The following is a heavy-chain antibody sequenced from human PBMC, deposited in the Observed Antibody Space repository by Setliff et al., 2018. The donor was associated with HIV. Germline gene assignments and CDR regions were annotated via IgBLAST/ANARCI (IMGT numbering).Heavy chain of an antibody. CDR2: ISGYNGNT. D-gene: IGHD6-19*01. CDR1: GYTFIRYG. V-gene: IGHV1-18*01. CDR3: ARVPYRSAWFSGGHDAFDV. Sequence: GASVKVSCKASGYTFIRYGISWARQAPVQGLEWMGGISGYNGNTKYVQKLQGRGTMTTDTSTSTVYMELRSLRADDTAVYYCARVPYRSAWFSGGHDAFDVWGQGTMVTVSS. J-gene: IGHJ3*01.